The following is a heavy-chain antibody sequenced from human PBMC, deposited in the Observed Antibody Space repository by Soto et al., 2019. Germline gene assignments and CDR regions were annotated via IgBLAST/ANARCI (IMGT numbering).Heavy chain of an antibody. CDR3: AKEEAPSLGYCSGGSRYEPAEY. V-gene: IGHV3-30*18. Sequence: GGSLRLSCAASGFTFSSYGMHWVRQAPGKGLEWVAVISYDGSNKYYADSVKGRFTISRDNSKNTLYLQMNSLRAEDTAVYYCAKEEAPSLGYCSGGSRYEPAEYWGQGTLVTVSS. CDR2: ISYDGSNK. D-gene: IGHD2-15*01. CDR1: GFTFSSYG. J-gene: IGHJ4*02.